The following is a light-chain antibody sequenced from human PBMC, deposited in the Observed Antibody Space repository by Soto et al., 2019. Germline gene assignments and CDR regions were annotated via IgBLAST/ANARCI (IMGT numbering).Light chain of an antibody. CDR1: LGVSAY. Sequence: DIPMTQSPSSLSASVGDRVTITCRASLGVSAYLLWYQQTQGRAPKLLISSASNLVSGVPSRFSGSGSWTNFNLTISSLQPKDLAPYYGQPSYKTPHNFSHGTMLETK. CDR2: SAS. CDR3: QPSYKTPHN. J-gene: IGKJ2*01. V-gene: IGKV1-39*01.